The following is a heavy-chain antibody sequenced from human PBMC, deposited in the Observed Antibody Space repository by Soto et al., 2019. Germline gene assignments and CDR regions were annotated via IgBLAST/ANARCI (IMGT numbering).Heavy chain of an antibody. CDR1: GFRFDDYN. J-gene: IGHJ6*02. V-gene: IGHV3-43*01. D-gene: IGHD3-3*01. CDR2: ITWNGGNT. CDR3: ARETLSFGSALDV. Sequence: LGLSCAASGFRFDDYNIHWVRQAPGKGLEWVSLITWNGGNTYYADSVKGRFTISRDGTTESVSLQMTSLKREDTGLYYCARETLSFGSALDVWGQGTMVTVSS.